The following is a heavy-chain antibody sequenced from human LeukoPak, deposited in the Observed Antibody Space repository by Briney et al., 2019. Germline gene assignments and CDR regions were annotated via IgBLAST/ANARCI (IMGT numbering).Heavy chain of an antibody. CDR2: IKSKTDGGTT. CDR3: TSRDTVDFDY. J-gene: IGHJ4*02. CDR1: GCTFSNAW. D-gene: IGHD2-15*01. Sequence: GGALRLSCAASGCTFSNAWMSWVRQAPGKGLEWVGRIKSKTDGGTTDYAAPVKGRFTISRDDSKNTLYLQMNSLKTEDTAVYYCTSRDTVDFDYWGQGTLVTVSS. V-gene: IGHV3-15*01.